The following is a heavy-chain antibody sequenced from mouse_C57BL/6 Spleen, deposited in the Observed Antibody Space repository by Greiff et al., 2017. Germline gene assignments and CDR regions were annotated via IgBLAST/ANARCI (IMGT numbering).Heavy chain of an antibody. J-gene: IGHJ2*01. CDR2: INPNNGNT. CDR1: GYSFTDYN. CDR3: AREGAVVAKDY. V-gene: IGHV1-39*01. D-gene: IGHD1-1*01. Sequence: VQLQQSGPELVRPGASVKLSCKASGYSFTDYNMNWVKQRTGQSLEWIGVINPNNGNTYYNQKFKGKATLTADKSSSTAYMELSSLTSEDSAVYYCAREGAVVAKDYWGQGTTLTVSS.